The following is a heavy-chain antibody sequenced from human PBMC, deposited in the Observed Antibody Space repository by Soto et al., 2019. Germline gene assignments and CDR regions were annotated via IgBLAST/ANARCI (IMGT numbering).Heavy chain of an antibody. CDR2: ISAYNGNT. J-gene: IGHJ4*03. CDR3: ARDGVAAGNINFDY. V-gene: IGHV1-18*01. CDR1: GYTFTSYA. D-gene: IGHD6-19*01. Sequence: ASVKVSGKASGYTFTSYAISWVRQAPGQGLEWMGWISAYNGNTNYAEKLQGRVTVTTDTPMSTAYMELRSLRSDDTALYYCARDGVAAGNINFDYWGQGTLVTVSS.